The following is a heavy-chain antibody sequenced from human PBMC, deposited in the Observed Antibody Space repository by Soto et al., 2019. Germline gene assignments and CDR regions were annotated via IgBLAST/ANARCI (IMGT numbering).Heavy chain of an antibody. D-gene: IGHD6-13*01. CDR3: ARSHSSSWPIDP. Sequence: QVQLVQSGAEVKKPGSSVKVSCKASGGTFSSYTISWVRQAPGQGLEWMGRIIPILGIANYAQKFQGRVTIXAXRSTSAAYMELSSLRSEDTAVYYCARSHSSSWPIDPWGQGTLVTVSS. J-gene: IGHJ5*02. V-gene: IGHV1-69*02. CDR1: GGTFSSYT. CDR2: IIPILGIA.